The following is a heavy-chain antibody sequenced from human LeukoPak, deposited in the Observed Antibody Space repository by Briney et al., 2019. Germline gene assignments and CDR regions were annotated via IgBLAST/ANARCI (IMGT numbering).Heavy chain of an antibody. CDR3: ARGNSRWSTPSSSYYYRMDV. Sequence: ASVKVSCEASGGTPSTYSISWVRQAPGQGLEWMGGIIPIFNTKNYAQRFQDRVILTADESTSTAYMELSSLRSEDTAVYYCARGNSRWSTPSSSYYYRMDVWGQGTTVAVSS. CDR2: IIPIFNTK. V-gene: IGHV1-69*13. J-gene: IGHJ6*02. CDR1: GGTPSTYS. D-gene: IGHD4-23*01.